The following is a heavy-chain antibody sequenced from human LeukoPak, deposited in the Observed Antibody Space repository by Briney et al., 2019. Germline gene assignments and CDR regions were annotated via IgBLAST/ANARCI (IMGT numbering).Heavy chain of an antibody. CDR3: ARDGYFDC. V-gene: IGHV1-18*01. Sequence: ASVRVSCKASGYTFTSYGISWVRQAPGQGLEWMGWISAHNGNINYAQKLQGRVTMTKDTSTNTAYMELRSLTSDDTAVYYCARDGYFDCWAREPWSPSPQ. J-gene: IGHJ4*02. CDR1: GYTFTSYG. CDR2: ISAHNGNI.